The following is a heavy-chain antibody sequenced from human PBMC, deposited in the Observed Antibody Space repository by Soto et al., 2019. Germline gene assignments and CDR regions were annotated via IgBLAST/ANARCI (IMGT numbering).Heavy chain of an antibody. Sequence: GGSLRLSCAASGFTFSSYAMSWVRQAPGKGLEWVSAISGSGGSTYYADSVKGRFTISRDNSKNTLYLQMNSLRAEDTAVYYCAKHNPPGPVRIIAADEFDPWGQGTLVTVSS. CDR1: GFTFSSYA. J-gene: IGHJ5*02. CDR3: AKHNPPGPVRIIAADEFDP. V-gene: IGHV3-23*01. CDR2: ISGSGGST. D-gene: IGHD6-13*01.